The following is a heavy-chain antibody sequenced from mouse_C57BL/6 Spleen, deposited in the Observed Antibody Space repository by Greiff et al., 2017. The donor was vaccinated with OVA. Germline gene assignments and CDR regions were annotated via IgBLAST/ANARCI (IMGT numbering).Heavy chain of an antibody. J-gene: IGHJ3*02. Sequence: EVKLEESVGCLLHPVGSLKLSCVASGFTFSNYWMNLVRQSPEKGLEWVAQIRLKSDNYATHYAESVKGRFTISRDDSKSSVYLQMNNLRAEDTGIYYCTGYGYWGQGTLVTVSA. CDR2: IRLKSDNYAT. CDR3: TGYGY. V-gene: IGHV6-3*01. CDR1: GFTFSNYW.